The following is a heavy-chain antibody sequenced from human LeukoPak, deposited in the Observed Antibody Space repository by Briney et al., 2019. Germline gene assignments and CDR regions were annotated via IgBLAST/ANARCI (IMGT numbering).Heavy chain of an antibody. J-gene: IGHJ4*02. CDR1: GLTFSNYG. V-gene: IGHV3-23*01. CDR2: ISGSGAST. CDR3: ANENDYLDY. D-gene: IGHD3-16*01. Sequence: GGSLRLSCAASGLTFSNYGMSWVRQAPGKGLEWVSAISGSGASTNCADSVKGRFTISRDNSKNTLYLQMNRLRVDDTAIYYCANENDYLDYWGQGTLVTVSS.